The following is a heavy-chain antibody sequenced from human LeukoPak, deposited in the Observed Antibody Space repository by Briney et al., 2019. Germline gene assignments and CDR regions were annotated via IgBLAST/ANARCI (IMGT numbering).Heavy chain of an antibody. V-gene: IGHV4-39*07. J-gene: IGHJ4*02. CDR2: IYYSGST. D-gene: IGHD4-11*01. CDR1: GGSISSSSYY. CDR3: AREHKDYSNYDY. Sequence: PTETLSLTCTVSGGSISSSSYYWGWIRQPPGKGLEWIGSIYYSGSTYYNPSLKSRVTISVDTSKNQFSLKLSSVTAADTAVYYCAREHKDYSNYDYWGQGTLVTVSS.